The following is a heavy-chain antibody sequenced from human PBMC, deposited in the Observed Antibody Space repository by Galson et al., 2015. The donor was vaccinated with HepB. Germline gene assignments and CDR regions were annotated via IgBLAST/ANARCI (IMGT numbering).Heavy chain of an antibody. Sequence: SLRLSCAASGFIFSSYSMNWVRQAPGKGPEWVSYISSSSSTISYADSVKGRFTISRDNAKNSLYLQMNSLRAEDTAVYYCARARRAPLGWGQGTLVTVSS. V-gene: IGHV3-48*04. D-gene: IGHD7-27*01. J-gene: IGHJ4*02. CDR3: ARARRAPLG. CDR1: GFIFSSYS. CDR2: ISSSSSTI.